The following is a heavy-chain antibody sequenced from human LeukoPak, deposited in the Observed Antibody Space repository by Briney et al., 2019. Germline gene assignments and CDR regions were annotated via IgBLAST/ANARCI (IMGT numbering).Heavy chain of an antibody. J-gene: IGHJ4*02. CDR1: GESFSGCY. V-gene: IGHV4-34*01. D-gene: IGHD2-2*01. Sequence: PSETLSLTCAVYGESFSGCYWSWIRQPPGKGLEWIGEINHSGITNYNPSLKSRVTMSIDTSKNQFSLKLSSVTAADTAVYYCARWSGYALDWGQGTLVTVSS. CDR3: ARWSGYALD. CDR2: INHSGIT.